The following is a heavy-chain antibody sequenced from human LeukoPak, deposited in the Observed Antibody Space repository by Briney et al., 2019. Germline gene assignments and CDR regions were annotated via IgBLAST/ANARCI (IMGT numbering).Heavy chain of an antibody. Sequence: AETLSLTCTVSGGSISNYYWTWIRQPPGKGLEWIGYIFDSGNSDYNPSLKSRVAISMDTSKNQFSLRLTSVTATDTAVYYCARHPAFDYDSLGEFDYWGQGTLVTVSS. J-gene: IGHJ4*02. CDR3: ARHPAFDYDSLGEFDY. V-gene: IGHV4-59*08. CDR1: GGSISNYY. D-gene: IGHD3-22*01. CDR2: IFDSGNS.